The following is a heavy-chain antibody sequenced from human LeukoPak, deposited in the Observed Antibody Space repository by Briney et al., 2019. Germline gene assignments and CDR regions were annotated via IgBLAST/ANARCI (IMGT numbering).Heavy chain of an antibody. CDR1: GGSFSGYY. CDR3: ASRFPRHGWYFDL. V-gene: IGHV4-34*01. Sequence: PSETLSLTCAVYGGSFSGYYWSWLRQPPGKGLEWIGEISHRGSTNYNPSLKSRVTISVDTPKNQFFLKLTSVAAAHPALYYCASRFPRHGWYFDLRGRGTLGTVS. CDR2: ISHRGST. D-gene: IGHD3-16*01. J-gene: IGHJ2*01.